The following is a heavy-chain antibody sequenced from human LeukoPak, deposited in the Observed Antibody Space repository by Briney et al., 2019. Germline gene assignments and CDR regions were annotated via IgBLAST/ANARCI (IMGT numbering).Heavy chain of an antibody. Sequence: XAXXGFTFSSYGMHWVRQAPGKGLEWVAVISYDGSNKYYADSVKGRFTISRDNSKNTLYLQMNSLRAEDTAVYYCXXXXXXXYXXXVVWGQGXLXTVSS. V-gene: IGHV3-30*03. CDR3: XXXXXXXYXXXVV. CDR2: ISYDGSNK. CDR1: GFTFSSYG. J-gene: IGHJ4*02.